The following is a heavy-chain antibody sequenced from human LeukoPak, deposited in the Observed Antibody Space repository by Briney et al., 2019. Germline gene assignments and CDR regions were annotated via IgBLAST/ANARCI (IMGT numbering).Heavy chain of an antibody. J-gene: IGHJ4*02. CDR3: ARDKDFTIDY. CDR2: IWYDGSNK. CDR1: GFTFSSYG. D-gene: IGHD3-10*01. Sequence: GGSLRLSCAASGFTFSSYGMHWVRQAPGKGLEWVAVIWYDGSNKYYADSVKGRFTISRDNAKNSLFLQMNSVRAEDTAVYYCARDKDFTIDYWGQGTLVTVSS. V-gene: IGHV3-33*01.